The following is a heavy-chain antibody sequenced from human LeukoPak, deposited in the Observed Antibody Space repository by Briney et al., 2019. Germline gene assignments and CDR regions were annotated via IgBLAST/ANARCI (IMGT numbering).Heavy chain of an antibody. D-gene: IGHD1-26*01. CDR1: GYTFTSYY. V-gene: IGHV1-46*01. J-gene: IGHJ6*03. CDR3: ARLVSGHSFILYYYYYMDV. CDR2: INPSGGST. Sequence: GASVKVSCKASGYTFTSYYMHWVRQAPGQGPEWMGIINPSGGSTSYAQKFQGRVTMTRNTSISTAYMGLSSLRSEDTAVYYCARLVSGHSFILYYYYYMDVWGKGTTVTISS.